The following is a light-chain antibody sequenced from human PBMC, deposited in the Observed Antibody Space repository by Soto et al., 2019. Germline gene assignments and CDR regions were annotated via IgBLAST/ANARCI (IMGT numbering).Light chain of an antibody. V-gene: IGKV1-27*01. CDR1: QGISNY. CDR3: QKYNSAPWK. J-gene: IGKJ1*01. CDR2: AAS. Sequence: DIQMTPSPSSLSASVLYIVNITFCSSQGISNYLAWYQQKPGTVPKLLISAASTLQTGVPSRFSGGGSGTAFTLTISSLQPEDVATYYCQKYNSAPWKFGQGTKVDIK.